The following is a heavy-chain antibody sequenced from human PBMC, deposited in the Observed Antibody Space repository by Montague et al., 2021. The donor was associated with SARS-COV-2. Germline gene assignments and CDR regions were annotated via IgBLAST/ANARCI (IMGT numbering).Heavy chain of an antibody. D-gene: IGHD3-22*01. CDR3: ARGDCYDSTGYYDY. CDR1: GGSISSYY. CDR2: IYYSGST. J-gene: IGHJ4*01. Sequence: SETLSLTCTVSGGSISSYYWSWIRQPPGKGLEWIGYIYYSGSTNYNPSLKSRVTISVDTSKNQFSLKVRSVTAADTAVYYCARGDCYDSTGYYDYWGQGTLVTVPS. V-gene: IGHV4-59*01.